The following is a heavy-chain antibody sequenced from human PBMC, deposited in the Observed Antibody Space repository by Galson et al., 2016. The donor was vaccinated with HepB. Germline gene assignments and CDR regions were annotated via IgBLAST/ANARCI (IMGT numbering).Heavy chain of an antibody. D-gene: IGHD2-21*01. CDR3: ARTPSHYSYYMDV. V-gene: IGHV4-31*03. J-gene: IGHJ6*03. CDR2: IFYSGST. Sequence: TLSLTCIVSGGSISSGDAYWSWIRQRPGKGLEWIGYIFYSGSTYYSPSLKSRVTISVDTSKNQFSLTLNSVTAADTAVYYCARTPSHYSYYMDVWGKGTTVTVSS. CDR1: GGSISSGDAY.